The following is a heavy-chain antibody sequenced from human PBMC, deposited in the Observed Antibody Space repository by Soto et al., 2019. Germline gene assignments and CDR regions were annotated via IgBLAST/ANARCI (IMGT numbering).Heavy chain of an antibody. Sequence: ASETLSLTCTVSGGSISSYYWSWIRQPPGKGLEWIGYIYYSGSTNYNPSLKSRVTISVDTSKNQFSLKLSSVTAADTAVYYCARVRDLRGYSYGYWFDPWGQGTLVTVSS. V-gene: IGHV4-59*01. D-gene: IGHD5-18*01. J-gene: IGHJ5*02. CDR3: ARVRDLRGYSYGYWFDP. CDR1: GGSISSYY. CDR2: IYYSGST.